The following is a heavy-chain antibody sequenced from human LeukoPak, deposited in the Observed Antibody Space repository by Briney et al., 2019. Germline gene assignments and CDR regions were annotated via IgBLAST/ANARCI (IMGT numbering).Heavy chain of an antibody. J-gene: IGHJ4*02. Sequence: GGSLRLSCAASGFTFSSYGMHWVRQAPGKGLEWVAVIWYDGSNKYYADSVKGRFTISRDNSKNTLYLQMNSLRAEDTAVYYCXXDNAITMVRGVIQGLDYWGQGTLVTVSS. V-gene: IGHV3-33*01. CDR1: GFTFSSYG. CDR2: IWYDGSNK. CDR3: XXDNAITMVRGVIQGLDY. D-gene: IGHD3-10*01.